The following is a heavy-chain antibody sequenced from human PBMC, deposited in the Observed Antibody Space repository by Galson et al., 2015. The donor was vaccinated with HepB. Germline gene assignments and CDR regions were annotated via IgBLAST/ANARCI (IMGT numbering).Heavy chain of an antibody. CDR3: ARGSGEQLAKRAYFDL. CDR2: IGTAGDP. Sequence: SLRLSCAASGFTFSSYDMHWVRQATGKGLEWVSAIGTAGDPYYPGSVKGRFTISRENAKNSLYLQMNSLRAGDTAVYYCARGSGEQLAKRAYFDLWGRGTLVTVSS. D-gene: IGHD6-13*01. CDR1: GFTFSSYD. J-gene: IGHJ2*01. V-gene: IGHV3-13*05.